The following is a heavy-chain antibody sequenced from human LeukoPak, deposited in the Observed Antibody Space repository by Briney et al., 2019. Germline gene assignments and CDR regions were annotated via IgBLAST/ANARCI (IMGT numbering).Heavy chain of an antibody. V-gene: IGHV1-69*13. CDR1: GGTFSSYA. CDR3: ARDYYYDSSGYSPFDY. Sequence: SVKVSCKASGGTFSSYAISWVRQAPGQGLEWMVGIIPIFGTANYAQKFQGRVTITADESTSTAYMELSSLRSEDTAVYYCARDYYYDSSGYSPFDYWGQGTLVTVSS. J-gene: IGHJ4*02. CDR2: IIPIFGTA. D-gene: IGHD3-22*01.